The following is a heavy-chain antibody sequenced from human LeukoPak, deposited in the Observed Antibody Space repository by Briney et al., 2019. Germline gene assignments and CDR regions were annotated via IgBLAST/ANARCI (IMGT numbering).Heavy chain of an antibody. CDR3: ARDAPTYYYDSTTPRTDY. J-gene: IGHJ4*02. CDR2: INPSGGST. V-gene: IGHV1-46*01. Sequence: AASVKVSCKASGYTFTSYYMHWVRQAPGQGLEWMGIINPSGGSTSYAQKFQGRVTMTRDMSTSTVYMELSSLRSDDTAVYYCARDAPTYYYDSTTPRTDYWGQGTLVTVSS. D-gene: IGHD3-22*01. CDR1: GYTFTSYY.